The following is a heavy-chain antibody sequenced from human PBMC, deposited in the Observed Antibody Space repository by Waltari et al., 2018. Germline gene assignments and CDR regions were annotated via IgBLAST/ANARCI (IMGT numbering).Heavy chain of an antibody. CDR2: INYSGLT. Sequence: QLHLQASGPGLVKSSQTLSVTCTVSGGSISSGSNKWSWIRQHAEKGLEWIGYINYSGLTKYTPSLQSRVIISVDTSQNQFSLQLSSVTAADTAVYFCARLPSASGSFGWFDPWGLGALVTVSS. CDR1: GGSISSGSNK. V-gene: IGHV4-31*03. CDR3: ARLPSASGSFGWFDP. J-gene: IGHJ5*02. D-gene: IGHD3-10*01.